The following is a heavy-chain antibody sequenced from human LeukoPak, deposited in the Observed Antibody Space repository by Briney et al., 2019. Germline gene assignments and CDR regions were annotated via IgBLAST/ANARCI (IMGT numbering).Heavy chain of an antibody. CDR2: IYSGGGT. V-gene: IGHV3-53*01. D-gene: IGHD2-21*02. CDR3: AKYAPPATVVTRFFDY. CDR1: GFTVSSNY. Sequence: PGGSLRLSCAASGFTVSSNYMSWVRQAPGKGLEWVSVIYSGGGTYYADSVRGRFSISRDNFKNILYLQMDSLRAEDTAVYYCAKYAPPATVVTRFFDYWGQGTLVTVSS. J-gene: IGHJ4*02.